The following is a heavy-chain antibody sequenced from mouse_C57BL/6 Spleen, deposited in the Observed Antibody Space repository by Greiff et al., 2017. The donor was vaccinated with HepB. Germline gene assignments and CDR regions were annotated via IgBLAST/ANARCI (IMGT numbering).Heavy chain of an antibody. V-gene: IGHV3-1*01. CDR3: ASGGSLYPLFAY. CDR1: GYSITSGYD. Sequence: VQLKESGPGMVKPSQSLSLTCTVTGYSITSGYDWHWIRHFPGNKLEWMGYISYSGSTNYNPSLKSRISITHDTSKNHFFLKLNSVTTEDTATYYCASGGSLYPLFAYWGQGTLVTVSA. D-gene: IGHD6-1*01. J-gene: IGHJ3*01. CDR2: ISYSGST.